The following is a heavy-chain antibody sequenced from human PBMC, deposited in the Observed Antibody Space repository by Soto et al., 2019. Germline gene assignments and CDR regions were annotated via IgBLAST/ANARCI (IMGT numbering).Heavy chain of an antibody. Sequence: GGSLRLSCAASGFIFENFGMSWVRQASGKGLEWISSISGSGFKKYYADSVKGRFTISRDNSKSTMYLELNNLSAEDTAVYHCAKNQGVELVPLATVDWFDPWGQGSVV. V-gene: IGHV3-23*01. CDR1: GFIFENFG. D-gene: IGHD1-26*01. CDR2: ISGSGFKK. CDR3: AKNQGVELVPLATVDWFDP. J-gene: IGHJ5*02.